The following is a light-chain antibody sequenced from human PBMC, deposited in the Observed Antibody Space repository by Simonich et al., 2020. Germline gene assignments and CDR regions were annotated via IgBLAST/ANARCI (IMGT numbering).Light chain of an antibody. Sequence: DIVMTQSPDSLAVSLGERATINCKSSQSVLYSSNNKNYLAWYQQKTGQPPKLLIYWASTRETGAPDRFIGSGSGTDFTLTISSLQAEDVAVYYCQQYYSTPITFGQGTRLEIK. CDR3: QQYYSTPIT. CDR2: WAS. CDR1: QSVLYSSNNKNY. J-gene: IGKJ5*01. V-gene: IGKV4-1*01.